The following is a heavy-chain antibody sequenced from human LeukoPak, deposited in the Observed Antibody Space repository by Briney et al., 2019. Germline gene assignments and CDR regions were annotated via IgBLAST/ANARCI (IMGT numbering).Heavy chain of an antibody. CDR1: GFTVNSDY. V-gene: IGHV3-53*01. Sequence: PGGSLRLSCAASGFTVNSDYMTWVRQAPGKGLEWVSVILSGGATHYADSVKGRFTISRDNSKNTLYLQVNGLRADDTAVYYCARGGVGMYHFDFWGQGTLLTVSS. CDR3: ARGGVGMYHFDF. CDR2: ILSGGAT. J-gene: IGHJ4*02. D-gene: IGHD2-21*01.